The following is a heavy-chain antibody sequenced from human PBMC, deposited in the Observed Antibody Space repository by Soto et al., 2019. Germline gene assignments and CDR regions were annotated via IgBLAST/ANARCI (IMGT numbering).Heavy chain of an antibody. CDR3: ANSGIYYAEYFQH. Sequence: GESLKISCAASGFTFSSYGMHWVRQAPGKGLEWVAVISYDGSNKYYADSVKGRFTISRDNSKNTLYLQMNSLRAEDTAVYYCANSGIYYAEYFQHWGQGTLVTVSS. CDR1: GFTFSSYG. V-gene: IGHV3-30*18. J-gene: IGHJ1*01. CDR2: ISYDGSNK. D-gene: IGHD1-26*01.